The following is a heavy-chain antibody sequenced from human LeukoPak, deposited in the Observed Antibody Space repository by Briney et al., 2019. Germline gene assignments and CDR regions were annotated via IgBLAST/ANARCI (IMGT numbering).Heavy chain of an antibody. CDR1: GGTFSSYT. Sequence: GASVKVSCKAPGGTFSSYTINWVRQAPGQGLEWMGGIIPIFGTANYAQKFQGRVTITADKSTSTTYMEVSSLRSEDTAVYYCARTVVVTAEHAFDIWGQGTMVTVSS. D-gene: IGHD2-21*02. V-gene: IGHV1-69*06. CDR3: ARTVVVTAEHAFDI. J-gene: IGHJ3*02. CDR2: IIPIFGTA.